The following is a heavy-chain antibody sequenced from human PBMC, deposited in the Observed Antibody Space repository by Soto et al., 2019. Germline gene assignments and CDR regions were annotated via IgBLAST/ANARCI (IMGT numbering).Heavy chain of an antibody. V-gene: IGHV3-7*01. CDR3: ARDSAVVVVAPTSYYYYGIDV. Sequence: GGSLRPSCAASGFTFSSYWMSWVRQAPGKGLEWMANIKQDGSEKYYVDSVKGRFTISRDNAKNSLYLQMNSLRAEDTAVYYCARDSAVVVVAPTSYYYYGIDVWGQVSKFTVSS. CDR2: IKQDGSEK. D-gene: IGHD2-15*01. J-gene: IGHJ6*02. CDR1: GFTFSSYW.